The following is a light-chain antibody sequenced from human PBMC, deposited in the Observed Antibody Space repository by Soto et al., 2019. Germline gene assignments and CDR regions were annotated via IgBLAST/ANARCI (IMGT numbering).Light chain of an antibody. V-gene: IGLV3-25*03. CDR1: ALPKQY. J-gene: IGLJ2*01. CDR2: KDT. Sequence: SYELTQPPSVSVSPGQTARITCSGDALPKQYVYWYQQKAGQAPVLVIYKDTERPSGIPERFSGSSSGTTVTLTISGVQAEDEADCSCQSADSSGTQVVFGGGTKVTVL. CDR3: QSADSSGTQVV.